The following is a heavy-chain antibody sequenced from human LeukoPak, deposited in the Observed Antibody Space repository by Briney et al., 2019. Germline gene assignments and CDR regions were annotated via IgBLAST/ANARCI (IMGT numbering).Heavy chain of an antibody. Sequence: GGSLRLSCAASGFTFSSYSMNWVRQAPGKGVEWVSSISSSSSYRYYEDSVKGPFTISRDKAKNSLYLQMNSLRAEDKAVYYCARDLGGTRFDYWGQGTLVTVSS. CDR1: GFTFSSYS. CDR2: ISSSSSYR. CDR3: ARDLGGTRFDY. J-gene: IGHJ4*02. V-gene: IGHV3-21*01.